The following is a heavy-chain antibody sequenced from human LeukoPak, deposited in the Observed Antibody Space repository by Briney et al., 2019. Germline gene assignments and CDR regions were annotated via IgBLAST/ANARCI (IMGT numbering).Heavy chain of an antibody. D-gene: IGHD2-15*01. CDR1: GFTFSSYW. Sequence: GGSLRLSCAASGFTFSSYWMHWVRQAPGKGLVWVSRINSDGSSTSYADSVKGRFTISRDNAKNSLYLQMNSLRAEDTAVYYCASSGYCSGGSCPWGQGTLVTVSS. CDR2: INSDGSST. J-gene: IGHJ5*02. CDR3: ASSGYCSGGSCP. V-gene: IGHV3-74*01.